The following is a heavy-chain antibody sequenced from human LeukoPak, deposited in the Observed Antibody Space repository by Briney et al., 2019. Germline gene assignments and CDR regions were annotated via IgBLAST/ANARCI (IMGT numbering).Heavy chain of an antibody. CDR3: ARLPIILTGYGFSYYYGMDV. Sequence: ASVTVSFKASGGTFINYAISWVRQAPGQGGEWMGGNIPIFGRANYAQKFQRRVTITADQSTSTAYIELSSLRSEDTAVYLCARLPIILTGYGFSYYYGMDVWGQGTTVTVS. D-gene: IGHD3-9*01. J-gene: IGHJ6*02. CDR1: GGTFINYA. V-gene: IGHV1-69*13. CDR2: NIPIFGRA.